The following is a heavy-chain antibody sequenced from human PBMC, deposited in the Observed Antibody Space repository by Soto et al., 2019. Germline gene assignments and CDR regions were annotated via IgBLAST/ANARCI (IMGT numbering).Heavy chain of an antibody. CDR2: INAGNGDT. Sequence: QVQLVQSGAEVKKPGASVKVSCKASGYTFTSYALDWVRQAPGQRLEWMGGINAGNGDTKYSQNFQGRVTITRDTSATTAYMELSSLRYEDTAVYHCAREALRFCTSTSCSTDWFDPWGQGTLVTVSS. D-gene: IGHD2-2*01. CDR1: GYTFTSYA. CDR3: AREALRFCTSTSCSTDWFDP. V-gene: IGHV1-3*01. J-gene: IGHJ5*02.